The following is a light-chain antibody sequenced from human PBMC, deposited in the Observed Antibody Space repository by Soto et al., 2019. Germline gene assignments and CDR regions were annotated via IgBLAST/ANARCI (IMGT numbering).Light chain of an antibody. J-gene: IGKJ1*01. CDR2: GAS. V-gene: IGKV3-15*01. CDR1: QSVSNK. Sequence: EIVMTQSPATLSVSPGERATLPCRASQSVSNKLAWYQQKPGQAPRLLIYGASTRATGILARFSGNGSGTEFTLTIGSPQSEDSAVYYCQQYSHWPQTFGQGTKVEIK. CDR3: QQYSHWPQT.